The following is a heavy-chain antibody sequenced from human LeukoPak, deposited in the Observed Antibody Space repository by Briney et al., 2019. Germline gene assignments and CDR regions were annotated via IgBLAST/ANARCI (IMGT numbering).Heavy chain of an antibody. V-gene: IGHV1-2*02. J-gene: IGHJ4*02. CDR3: ARGGSRIVGVTKILDY. D-gene: IGHD1-26*01. Sequence: ASVKVSCKASGYTFTGYYMHWVRQAPGQGLEWMGWINPNSGGTNYAQKLQGRVTMTRDTSISTAYLELSRLNSDDTAVYYCARGGSRIVGVTKILDYWGQGTLVSVST. CDR1: GYTFTGYY. CDR2: INPNSGGT.